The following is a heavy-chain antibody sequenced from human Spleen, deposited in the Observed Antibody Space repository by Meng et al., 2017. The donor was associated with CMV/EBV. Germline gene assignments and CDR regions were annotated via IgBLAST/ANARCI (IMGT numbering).Heavy chain of an antibody. Sequence: ASVKVSCKASGYTFTGYYMHWVRQAPGQGLEWMGWINPNSGGTNYAQKFQGRVTMTRDTSTSTVYMELSSLRSEDTAVYYCARVRNGRGDFWSGYYKDDAFDIWGQGTMVTVSS. CDR1: GYTFTGYY. V-gene: IGHV1-2*02. CDR2: INPNSGGT. CDR3: ARVRNGRGDFWSGYYKDDAFDI. J-gene: IGHJ3*02. D-gene: IGHD3-3*01.